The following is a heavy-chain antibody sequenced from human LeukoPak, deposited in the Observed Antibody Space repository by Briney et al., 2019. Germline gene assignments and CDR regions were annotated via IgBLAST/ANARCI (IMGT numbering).Heavy chain of an antibody. Sequence: SSETLSLTCTVSGGSISSYYWSWIRQLPGKGLEWIGYIYYSGSTNYNPSLKSRVTISVDTSKNQFSLKLSSVTAADTAVYYCARVGHYYDSSGYYYGGAFDIWGQGTMVTVSS. V-gene: IGHV4-59*01. J-gene: IGHJ3*02. D-gene: IGHD3-22*01. CDR1: GGSISSYY. CDR3: ARVGHYYDSSGYYYGGAFDI. CDR2: IYYSGST.